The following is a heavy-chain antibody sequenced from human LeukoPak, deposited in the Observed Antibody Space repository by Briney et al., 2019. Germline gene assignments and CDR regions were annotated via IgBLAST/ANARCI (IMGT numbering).Heavy chain of an antibody. CDR2: ISSSSSYI. V-gene: IGHV3-21*01. CDR3: AREYGDYELAEYFQH. D-gene: IGHD4-17*01. Sequence: PGRSLRLSCAASGFTFDDYAMHWVRQAPGKGLEWVSSISSSSSYIYYADSVKGRFTISRDNAKNSLYLQMNSLRAEDTAVYYCAREYGDYELAEYFQHWGQGTLVTVSS. CDR1: GFTFDDYA. J-gene: IGHJ1*01.